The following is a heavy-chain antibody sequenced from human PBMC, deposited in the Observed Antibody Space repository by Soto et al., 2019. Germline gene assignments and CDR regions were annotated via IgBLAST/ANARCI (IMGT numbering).Heavy chain of an antibody. CDR3: TRDYGMDV. CDR1: GFTFSSYA. CDR2: ISYDGSNK. V-gene: IGHV3-30-3*01. J-gene: IGHJ6*02. Sequence: GGSLRLSCAASGFTFSSYAMHWVRQAPGKGLEWVAVISYDGSNKYYADSVKGRFTISGDNSKNTLYLQMNSLRAEDTAVYYCTRDYGMDVWGQGTTVTVSS.